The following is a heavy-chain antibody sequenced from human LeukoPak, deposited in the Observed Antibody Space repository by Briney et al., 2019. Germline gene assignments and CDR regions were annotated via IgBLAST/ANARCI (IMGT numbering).Heavy chain of an antibody. CDR2: ISSSGGTI. Sequence: LAGGSLRLSCAASGFTFSSYEMNWVRQAPGKGLEWVSYISSSGGTIYYADSVKGRFTISRDNAKNSLYLQMNSLRAEDTAVYYCACYDYGDYGGQGTLVTVSS. CDR1: GFTFSSYE. D-gene: IGHD2-2*01. V-gene: IGHV3-48*03. J-gene: IGHJ4*02. CDR3: ACYDYGDY.